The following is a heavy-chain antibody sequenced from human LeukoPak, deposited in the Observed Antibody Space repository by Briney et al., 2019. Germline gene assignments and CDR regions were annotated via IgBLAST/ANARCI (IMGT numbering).Heavy chain of an antibody. D-gene: IGHD3-3*01. V-gene: IGHV4-59*08. Sequence: SETLSLTCTVSGGSISSYYWIWIRQPPGKGLEWIGYIYYSGSTNYNPSLKSRVTISVDTSKNQFSLKLSSVTAADTAVYYCARLEGAFDIWGQGTMVTVSS. J-gene: IGHJ3*02. CDR1: GGSISSYY. CDR3: ARLEGAFDI. CDR2: IYYSGST.